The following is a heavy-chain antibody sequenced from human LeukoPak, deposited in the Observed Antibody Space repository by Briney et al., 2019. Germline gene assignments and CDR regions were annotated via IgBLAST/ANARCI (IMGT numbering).Heavy chain of an antibody. J-gene: IGHJ4*02. Sequence: ASVKVSCKASGYTFTSYYMHWVRQAPGQGLEWMGWINPNSGGTNYAQKFQGWVTMTRDTSISTAYMELSRLRSDDTAVYYCARGGYSGYDSGSGEAFDYWGQGTLVTVSS. CDR1: GYTFTSYY. V-gene: IGHV1-2*04. CDR2: INPNSGGT. D-gene: IGHD5-12*01. CDR3: ARGGYSGYDSGSGEAFDY.